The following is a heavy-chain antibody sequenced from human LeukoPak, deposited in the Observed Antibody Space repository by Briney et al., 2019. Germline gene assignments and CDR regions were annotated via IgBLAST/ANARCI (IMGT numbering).Heavy chain of an antibody. V-gene: IGHV4-59*01. Sequence: SETLSLTCSVSGGSISNYYWTWIRQPPGKGLEWIGYIYYSGSTNYNPSLKSRVTISIDTSKNQFSLKLSSVTPADTAVYYCARQYTSSWLNWFDPWGQGTLVTVSS. J-gene: IGHJ5*02. CDR3: ARQYTSSWLNWFDP. CDR1: GGSISNYY. D-gene: IGHD6-13*01. CDR2: IYYSGST.